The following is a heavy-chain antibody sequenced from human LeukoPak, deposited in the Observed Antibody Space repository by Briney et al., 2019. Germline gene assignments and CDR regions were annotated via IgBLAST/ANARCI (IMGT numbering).Heavy chain of an antibody. D-gene: IGHD6-13*01. CDR2: ISSSSSYT. CDR3: AAGTAADF. CDR1: GIPFSDYY. V-gene: IGHV3-11*03. J-gene: IGHJ4*02. Sequence: PGGSLRFSCVVSGIPFSDYYMNWIRQAPGKGLEWISYISSSSSYTDYADSVKGRFTISRDNAKSALYLQLNSLRLEDTAVYYCAAGTAADFWGQGTLVTVSS.